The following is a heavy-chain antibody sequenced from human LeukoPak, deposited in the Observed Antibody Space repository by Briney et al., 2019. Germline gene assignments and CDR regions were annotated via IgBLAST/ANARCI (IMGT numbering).Heavy chain of an antibody. V-gene: IGHV1-18*01. CDR1: GYTFTSYG. J-gene: IGHJ3*02. Sequence: ASVKVSCKASGYTFTSYGISWVRQAPGQGLEWMGWISAYNGNTNYAQKLQGRVTMTTDTSTSTAYMELRSLRSDDTAVYYCATEGPLLELRPLDAFDIWGQGTMVTVSS. CDR2: ISAYNGNT. CDR3: ATEGPLLELRPLDAFDI. D-gene: IGHD1-7*01.